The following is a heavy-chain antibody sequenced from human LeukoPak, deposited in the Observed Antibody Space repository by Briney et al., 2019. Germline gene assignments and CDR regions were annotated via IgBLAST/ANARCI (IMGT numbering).Heavy chain of an antibody. J-gene: IGHJ4*02. Sequence: SETLSLTCTVSGGSISSSSYYWGWIRQPPGKGLEWIGSIYYGGSTFYNPSLKSRVTISVDTSKNQFSLKLSSVTAADTAVYYCARKVAGTSPFDYWGQGTLVTVSS. CDR2: IYYGGST. V-gene: IGHV4-39*01. D-gene: IGHD1-1*01. CDR3: ARKVAGTSPFDY. CDR1: GGSISSSSYY.